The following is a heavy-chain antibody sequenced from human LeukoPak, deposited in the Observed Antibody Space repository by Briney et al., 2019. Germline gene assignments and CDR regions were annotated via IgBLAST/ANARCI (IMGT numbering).Heavy chain of an antibody. CDR2: IIGGGGST. CDR1: GFTFGANP. CDR3: TTDMYYDFWSGYFFTHPTDY. Sequence: GGPLGLSCAASGFTFGANPWAWFRQAPGKGLGGVSVIIGGGGSTYYADSVKGRFTISRDNSKNTLYLQMNSLRAEDTAVYYCTTDMYYDFWSGYFFTHPTDYWGQGTLVTVSS. D-gene: IGHD3-3*01. V-gene: IGHV3-23*01. J-gene: IGHJ4*02.